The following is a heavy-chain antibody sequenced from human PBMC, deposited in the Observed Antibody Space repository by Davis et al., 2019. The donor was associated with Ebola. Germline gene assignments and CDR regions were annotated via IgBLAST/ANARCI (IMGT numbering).Heavy chain of an antibody. V-gene: IGHV3-21*01. D-gene: IGHD3-3*01. Sequence: AGSLSLSCAASGVTFSSYSMNWVRQAPGKGLEWVSSISSSSSYIYYADSVKGRFTISRDNAKNSLYLQMNSLGAEDTAVYYCAREAETYYDFWSGSHRRGWFDPWGQGTLVTVSS. J-gene: IGHJ5*02. CDR1: GVTFSSYS. CDR3: AREAETYYDFWSGSHRRGWFDP. CDR2: ISSSSSYI.